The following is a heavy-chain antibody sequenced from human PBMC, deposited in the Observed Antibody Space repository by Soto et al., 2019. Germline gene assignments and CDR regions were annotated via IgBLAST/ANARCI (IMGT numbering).Heavy chain of an antibody. D-gene: IGHD3-22*01. CDR3: ARRKNYDSSGYYSTRGAFDI. V-gene: IGHV5-10-1*01. Sequence: GESLKISCKGSGYSFTSYWISWVLQMPWKGLEWMGRIDPSDSYTNYSPSFQGHVTISADKSISTAYLQWSSLKASDTAMYYCARRKNYDSSGYYSTRGAFDIWGQGTMVTVSS. J-gene: IGHJ3*02. CDR2: IDPSDSYT. CDR1: GYSFTSYW.